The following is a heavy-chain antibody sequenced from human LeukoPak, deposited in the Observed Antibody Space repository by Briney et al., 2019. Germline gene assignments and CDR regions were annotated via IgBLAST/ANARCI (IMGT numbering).Heavy chain of an antibody. Sequence: GSLRLSCAASGFTFSSYAMSWIRQPPGKGLEWIGYISYSGSTNYNPSLKSRVTISVDTSKNQLSLKLSSVTASDTAVYYCARRPLRGPFDYWGQGTLVTVSS. V-gene: IGHV4-59*08. CDR3: ARRPLRGPFDY. CDR1: GFTFSSYA. D-gene: IGHD4-17*01. CDR2: ISYSGST. J-gene: IGHJ4*02.